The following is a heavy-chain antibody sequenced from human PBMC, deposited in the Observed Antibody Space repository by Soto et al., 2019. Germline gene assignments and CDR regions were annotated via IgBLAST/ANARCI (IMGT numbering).Heavy chain of an antibody. D-gene: IGHD1-1*01. CDR3: SGAESHDTSYFSLY. CDR1: GFPFDDCA. Sequence: GALILSCPGSGFPFDDCAINGGREAPGKGLEWVGLSRNQSYQETTEYAAAEKARFTISRDTSDGIAYLQMNSGNMEDSAVYYCSGAESHDTSYFSLYWGQGTPVTVSS. V-gene: IGHV3-49*04. J-gene: IGHJ4*02. CDR2: SRNQSYQETT.